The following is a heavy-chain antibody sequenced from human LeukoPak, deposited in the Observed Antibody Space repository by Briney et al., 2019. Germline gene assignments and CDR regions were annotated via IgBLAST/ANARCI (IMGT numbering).Heavy chain of an antibody. CDR1: GFTFSSYA. Sequence: GGSLRLSCAASGFTFSSYAMSWVRQAPGKGLEWVSAISGGGGSTYYADSVKGRFTISRDNSKNTLYLQMNSLRAEDTAVYYCAKARYDFWSAKGDWGQGTLVTVSS. D-gene: IGHD3-3*01. CDR3: AKARYDFWSAKGD. CDR2: ISGGGGST. V-gene: IGHV3-23*01. J-gene: IGHJ4*02.